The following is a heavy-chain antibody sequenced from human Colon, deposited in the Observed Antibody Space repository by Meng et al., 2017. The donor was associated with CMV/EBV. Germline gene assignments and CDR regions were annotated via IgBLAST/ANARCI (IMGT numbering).Heavy chain of an antibody. V-gene: IGHV3-7*01. CDR2: IKQDGSEK. Sequence: GGSLRLSCVASGLTFTKAWMSWVRQAPGKGLEWVANIKQDGSEKYYVDSVKGRFTISRDNAKNSLYLQMNSLRAEDTAVYYCARHGGYYDFWSGYYAGGSYYYYGMDVWGQGTTVTVSS. CDR1: GLTFTKAW. CDR3: ARHGGYYDFWSGYYAGGSYYYYGMDV. D-gene: IGHD3-3*01. J-gene: IGHJ6*02.